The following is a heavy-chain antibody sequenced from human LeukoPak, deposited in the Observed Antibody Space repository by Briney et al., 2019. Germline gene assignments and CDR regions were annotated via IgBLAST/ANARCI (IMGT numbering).Heavy chain of an antibody. V-gene: IGHV3-7*03. D-gene: IGHD6-13*01. CDR2: IKQDGSEK. J-gene: IGHJ4*02. CDR1: GLTFSSYW. CDR3: ARGMAAAGI. Sequence: GGSLRLSCAASGLTFSSYWMSWVRQAPGKGLEWVANIKQDGSEKYYVDSMKGRFTISRDNAKNSLYLQMNSLRAEDTAVYYCARGMAAAGIWGPGTLVTVSS.